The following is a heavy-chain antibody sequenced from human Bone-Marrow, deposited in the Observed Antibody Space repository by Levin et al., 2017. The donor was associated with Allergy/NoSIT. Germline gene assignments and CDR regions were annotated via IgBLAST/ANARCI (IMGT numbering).Heavy chain of an antibody. CDR1: GFTFSDFA. Sequence: GGSLRLSCVASGFTFSDFAMSWVRQAPGKGLEWVSTIHDDGVGTYYADSVRGRFTVSRDSSKNTLYLQMHGLRAEDTVIYYCAKNDGQRTGDYNFDYWGQGTLVTVSS. V-gene: IGHV3-23*01. D-gene: IGHD3/OR15-3a*01. CDR3: AKNDGQRTGDYNFDY. J-gene: IGHJ4*02. CDR2: IHDDGVGT.